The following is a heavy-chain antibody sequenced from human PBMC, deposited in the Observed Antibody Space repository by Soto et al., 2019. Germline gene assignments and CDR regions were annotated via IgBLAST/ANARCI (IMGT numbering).Heavy chain of an antibody. CDR2: INAGNGNT. CDR3: ARGGGLYWYFDL. Sequence: ASVKVSCKASGYTITSYAMHCVRQAPGQRLEWMGWINAGNGNTKYSQKFQGRVTITRDTSAGTAYMELSSLRSEDTAVYYCARGGGLYWYFDLWGRGTLVTVSS. V-gene: IGHV1-3*01. J-gene: IGHJ2*01. D-gene: IGHD3-16*01. CDR1: GYTITSYA.